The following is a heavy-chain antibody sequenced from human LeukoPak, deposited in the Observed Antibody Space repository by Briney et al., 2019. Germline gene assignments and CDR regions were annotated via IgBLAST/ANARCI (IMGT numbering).Heavy chain of an antibody. J-gene: IGHJ4*02. D-gene: IGHD3-10*01. Sequence: GGSLRLSCAAYGFTFSSYGMHWVRQAPGKGLEWVAVISYDGSNKYYADSVKGRFTISRDNSKNTLYLQMNSLRAEDTAVYYCAKVDGSGSYFTTGDYYFDYWGQGTLVTVSS. V-gene: IGHV3-30*18. CDR1: GFTFSSYG. CDR3: AKVDGSGSYFTTGDYYFDY. CDR2: ISYDGSNK.